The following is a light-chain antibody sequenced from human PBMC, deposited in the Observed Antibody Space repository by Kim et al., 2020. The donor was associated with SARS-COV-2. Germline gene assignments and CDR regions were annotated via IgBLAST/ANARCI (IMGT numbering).Light chain of an antibody. CDR1: SLRSYY. V-gene: IGLV3-19*01. CDR3: NSRDSNDYSYV. Sequence: SSELTQDPAVSVALGQTVRITCQGDSLRSYYASWYQQKPGQAPVLVIYGENNRPSGIPDPFSGSRSGNTASLTITGAQPEDEADYYCNSRDSNDYSYVFRTGTNVTVL. CDR2: GEN. J-gene: IGLJ1*01.